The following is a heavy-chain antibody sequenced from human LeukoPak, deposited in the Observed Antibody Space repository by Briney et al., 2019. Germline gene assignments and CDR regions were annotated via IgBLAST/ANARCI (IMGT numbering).Heavy chain of an antibody. Sequence: KPSETLSLTCTVSGYSISRGYYWGWIRQPPGEGLEWIGTIYHSGSTYYNPSLKSRVTMSVDTSKNQFSLKLSSVTAADTAVYYCARSHGDYDVRLGRTEITFDYWGQGTLVTVSS. CDR1: GYSISRGYY. V-gene: IGHV4-38-2*02. D-gene: IGHD4-17*01. CDR3: ARSHGDYDVRLGRTEITFDY. J-gene: IGHJ4*02. CDR2: IYHSGST.